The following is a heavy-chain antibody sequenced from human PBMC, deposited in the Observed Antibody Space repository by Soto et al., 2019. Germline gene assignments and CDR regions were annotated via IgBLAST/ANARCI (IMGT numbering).Heavy chain of an antibody. CDR1: GFTFDDYA. CDR2: ISWNSGSI. Sequence: EVQLVESGGGLVQPGRSLRLSCAASGFTFDDYAMHWVRQAPGKGLEWVSGISWNSGSIGYADSVKGRFTISRDNAKNSLYLQMNSLRPEDTALYYCARDRDYTFWSGYYDYWGQGTLVNVSS. J-gene: IGHJ4*02. D-gene: IGHD3-3*01. V-gene: IGHV3-9*01. CDR3: ARDRDYTFWSGYYDY.